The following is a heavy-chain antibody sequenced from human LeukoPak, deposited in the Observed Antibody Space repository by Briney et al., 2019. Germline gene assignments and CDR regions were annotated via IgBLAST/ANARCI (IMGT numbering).Heavy chain of an antibody. Sequence: PGGSLRLSCAASGFTFSGSGMSWVRQAPGKGLEWISSSGVSDSSTYSADSLKGRFTISRDNSKNTLYLQMNNLRAQDTAVYYCAKGGCRGTCNPLAYWGQGALVTVSP. CDR3: AKGGCRGTCNPLAY. J-gene: IGHJ4*02. D-gene: IGHD2-15*01. V-gene: IGHV3-23*01. CDR1: GFTFSGSG. CDR2: SGVSDSST.